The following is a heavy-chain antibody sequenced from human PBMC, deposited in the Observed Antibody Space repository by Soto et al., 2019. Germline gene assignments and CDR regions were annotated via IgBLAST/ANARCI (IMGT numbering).Heavy chain of an antibody. CDR2: IYHSGST. CDR3: ASQDYRSSTDASFLVNGYFDL. V-gene: IGHV4-4*02. J-gene: IGHJ2*01. D-gene: IGHD6-6*01. CDR1: GGSISSSKW. Sequence: QMQLQESGPGLVKPSGTLSLTCGVSGGSISSSKWWTWVRQPPGKGPEWIGEIYHSGSTNYNPSLTSRVTISLDKSKNQFSLTLTSVTAADTAVYYCASQDYRSSTDASFLVNGYFDLWGRGILVTVSS.